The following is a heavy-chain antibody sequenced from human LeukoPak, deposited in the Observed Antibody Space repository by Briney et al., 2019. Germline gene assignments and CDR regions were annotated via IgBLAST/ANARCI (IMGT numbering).Heavy chain of an antibody. Sequence: ASVKVSCKASGYTFTSYYMHWVRQAPGQGLEWMGIINPSGGSTSYAQKFQGRVTMTTDTSTSTAYMELRSLRSDDTAVYYCARGPSILDYGDSRSLRDYWGQGTLVTVSS. J-gene: IGHJ4*02. CDR1: GYTFTSYY. D-gene: IGHD4-17*01. CDR3: ARGPSILDYGDSRSLRDY. V-gene: IGHV1-46*01. CDR2: INPSGGST.